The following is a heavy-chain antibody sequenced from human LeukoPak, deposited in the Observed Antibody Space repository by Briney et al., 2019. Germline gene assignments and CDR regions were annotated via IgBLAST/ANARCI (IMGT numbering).Heavy chain of an antibody. V-gene: IGHV3-21*04. CDR2: ISGSSSYI. CDR1: GFTFSSYS. J-gene: IGHJ4*02. Sequence: GGSLRLSCAASGFTFSSYSMNWVRQAPGKGLEWVSSISGSSSYIYYADSVKGRFTISRDNSKNTLYLQVNSLRAEDTAVYYCAKGGKWDVTPFDYWGQGTLVTVSS. CDR3: AKGGKWDVTPFDY. D-gene: IGHD1-26*01.